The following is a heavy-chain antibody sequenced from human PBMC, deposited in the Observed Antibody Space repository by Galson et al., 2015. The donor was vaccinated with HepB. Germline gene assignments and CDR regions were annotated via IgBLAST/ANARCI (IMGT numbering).Heavy chain of an antibody. V-gene: IGHV7-4-1*02. CDR3: AIGTSGWYISRGMDV. CDR1: GYTFSSNA. CDR2: INTNTGIP. D-gene: IGHD6-19*01. Sequence: SVKVSCKASGYTFSSNAINWVRQAPGQGLEWMGWINTNTGIPTYAQVLTGRFVFSLDTSVTTAYLHISSLKAEDTAVYYCAIGTSGWYISRGMDVWGQGTTVTVSS. J-gene: IGHJ6*02.